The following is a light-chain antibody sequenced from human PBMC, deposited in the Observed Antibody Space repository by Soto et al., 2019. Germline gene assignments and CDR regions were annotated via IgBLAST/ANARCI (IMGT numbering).Light chain of an antibody. CDR3: RSYTTTSTVG. J-gene: IGLJ2*01. CDR1: RTDIGGLNF. V-gene: IGLV2-14*01. Sequence: QSALAQPTSVTGSPGQSITISCTVTRTDIGGLNFVSWYQQHPGKAPKLMIYEVSNRPSGVSNRFSGSKSGNTASLTISGLQAEDEADYYCRSYTTTSTVGFGGGTKLTVL. CDR2: EVS.